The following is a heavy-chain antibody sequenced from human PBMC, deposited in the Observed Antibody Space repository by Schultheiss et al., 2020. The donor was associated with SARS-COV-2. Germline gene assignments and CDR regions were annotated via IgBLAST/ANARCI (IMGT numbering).Heavy chain of an antibody. CDR3: ARDPTPYYYGSGSYYADYFDY. V-gene: IGHV3-11*04. D-gene: IGHD3-10*01. J-gene: IGHJ4*02. CDR1: GFSFSDHY. Sequence: GGSLRLSCAASGFSFSDHYMTWIRQAPGKGLEWLSFISGSGGTIYYADSVKGRFTISRDNAKNSLYLQMNSLRAEDTAVYYCARDPTPYYYGSGSYYADYFDYWGQGTLVTVSS. CDR2: ISGSGGTI.